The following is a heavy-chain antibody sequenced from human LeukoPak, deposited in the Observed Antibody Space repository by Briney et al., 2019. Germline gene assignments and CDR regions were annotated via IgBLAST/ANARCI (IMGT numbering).Heavy chain of an antibody. CDR1: GYTFTSYA. CDR2: IIPILGIA. V-gene: IGHV1-69*04. J-gene: IGHJ3*02. CDR3: ARGFRLDRAFDI. D-gene: IGHD1-14*01. Sequence: GASVKVSCKASGYTFTSYAISWVRQAPGQGLEWMGRIIPILGIANYAQKFQGRVTITADKSTSTAYMELSSLRSEDTAVYYCARGFRLDRAFDIWGQGTMVTVSS.